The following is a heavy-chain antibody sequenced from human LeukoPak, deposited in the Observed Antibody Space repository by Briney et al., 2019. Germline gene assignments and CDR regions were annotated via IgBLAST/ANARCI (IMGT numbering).Heavy chain of an antibody. V-gene: IGHV3-15*07. CDR1: GFTFSNAW. D-gene: IGHD3-16*01. J-gene: IGHJ4*02. CDR3: PGWGIYFFYFFDS. CDR2: IKSKTDGGTT. Sequence: GGSLRLSCAASGFTFSNAWMNWVRQAPGKGLEWVGRIKSKTDGGTTDYAAPVKGRFTISRDDSKNTLYLQMNSLKTEDTAVYYCPGWGIYFFYFFDSGGRETLVTVS.